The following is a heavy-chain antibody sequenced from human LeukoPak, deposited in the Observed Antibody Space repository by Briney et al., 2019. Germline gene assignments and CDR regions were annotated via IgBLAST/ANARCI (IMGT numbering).Heavy chain of an antibody. CDR2: ISAYNGNT. Sequence: VASVKVSCKASGYTFTSYGISWVRQAPGQGLEWMGWISAYNGNTNYAQKLQGRVTMTTDTSTSTAYMEPRSLRSDDTAVYYCARGVDSGSYYVMDYWGQGTLVTVSS. CDR1: GYTFTSYG. CDR3: ARGVDSGSYYVMDY. V-gene: IGHV1-18*01. D-gene: IGHD1-26*01. J-gene: IGHJ4*02.